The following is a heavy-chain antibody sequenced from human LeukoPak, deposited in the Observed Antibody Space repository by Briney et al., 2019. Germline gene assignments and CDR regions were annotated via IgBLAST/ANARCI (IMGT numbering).Heavy chain of an antibody. D-gene: IGHD6-13*01. CDR2: ISSSSSTI. V-gene: IGHV3-48*01. Sequence: PGGSLRLSCAASGFTFSSYSMNWVRQAPGKGLEWVSYISSSSSTIYYADSVKGRFTISRDNSKNTLYLQMNSLRAEDTAVYYCAKLRSSSWLDYWGQGTLVTVSS. J-gene: IGHJ4*02. CDR3: AKLRSSSWLDY. CDR1: GFTFSSYS.